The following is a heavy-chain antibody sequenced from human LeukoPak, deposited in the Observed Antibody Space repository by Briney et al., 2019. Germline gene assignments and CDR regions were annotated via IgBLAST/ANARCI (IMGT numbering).Heavy chain of an antibody. Sequence: PSETPSLTCAVYGGSFSGYYWSWIRQPPGKGLEWIGGINHSGSTNYNPSLKSRVTISVDTSKNQFSLKLSSVTAADTAVYYCARYGSSPAGGDYWGQGTLVTVSS. D-gene: IGHD6-6*01. J-gene: IGHJ4*02. CDR1: GGSFSGYY. V-gene: IGHV4-34*01. CDR2: INHSGST. CDR3: ARYGSSPAGGDY.